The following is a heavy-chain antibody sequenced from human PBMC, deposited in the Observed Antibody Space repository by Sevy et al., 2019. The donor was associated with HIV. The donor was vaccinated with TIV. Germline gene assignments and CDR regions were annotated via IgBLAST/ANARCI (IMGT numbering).Heavy chain of an antibody. CDR3: TTENTYYDFWSGYSRFDY. Sequence: GGSLRLSCAASGFTFSNAWMSWVRQAPGKGLEWVGRIKSKTDGGTTDYAAPVKGRFTISRDDSNNTLYLQMNSLKTEDTAVYYCTTENTYYDFWSGYSRFDYWGQGTLVTVSS. CDR1: GFTFSNAW. D-gene: IGHD3-3*01. J-gene: IGHJ4*02. CDR2: IKSKTDGGTT. V-gene: IGHV3-15*01.